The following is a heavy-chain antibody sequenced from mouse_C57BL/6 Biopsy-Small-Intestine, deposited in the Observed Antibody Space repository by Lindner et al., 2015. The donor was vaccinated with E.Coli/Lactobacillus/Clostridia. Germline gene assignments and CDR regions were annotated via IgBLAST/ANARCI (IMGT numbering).Heavy chain of an antibody. CDR1: AYTFTDFG. CDR2: ISAHNGKT. J-gene: IGHJ1*01. CDR3: AAEYCSPTTCYTKQDIDV. V-gene: IGHV1-77*01. D-gene: IGHD1-1*01. Sequence: SVKVSCKASAYTFTDFGVSWVRQAPGQGLEWLGWISAHNGKTFYAQNLHGRLTLTTDTATSTAYMELRTLTSDDTAIYFCAAEYCSPTTCYTKQDIDVWGQGTMVTVSS.